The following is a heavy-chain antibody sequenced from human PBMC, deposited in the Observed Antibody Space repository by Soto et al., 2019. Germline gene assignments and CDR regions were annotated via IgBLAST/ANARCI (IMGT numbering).Heavy chain of an antibody. Sequence: PSETLSLTCTVSGDSISSADYYWSWIRQTPGKGLEWIGHIFYSGTTYYNPSLKSRLTISVDTSKNHFSLRLTSVTVADTAVYYCARDLWVEPELYYYGMDVWGQGTTVTVSS. CDR3: ARDLWVEPELYYYGMDV. V-gene: IGHV4-30-4*01. J-gene: IGHJ6*02. D-gene: IGHD1-1*01. CDR1: GDSISSADYY. CDR2: IFYSGTT.